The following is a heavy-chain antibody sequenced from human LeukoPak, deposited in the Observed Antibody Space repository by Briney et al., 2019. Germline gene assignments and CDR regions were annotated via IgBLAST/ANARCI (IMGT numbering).Heavy chain of an antibody. CDR3: AKDSTVTAIY. CDR2: ISGSGGST. J-gene: IGHJ4*02. CDR1: GFTFSSYA. Sequence: GGSLRLSCAASGFTFSSYAMSWGRQAPGKGLEWGSAISGSGGSTYYADSVKGRFTISRDNSKSTLYLQMNSLRAEDTAVYYCAKDSTVTAIYWGQGTLVTVSS. V-gene: IGHV3-23*01. D-gene: IGHD4-17*01.